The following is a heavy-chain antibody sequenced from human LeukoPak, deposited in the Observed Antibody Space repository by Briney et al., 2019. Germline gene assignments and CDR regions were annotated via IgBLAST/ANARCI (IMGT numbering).Heavy chain of an antibody. V-gene: IGHV3-11*01. CDR2: ITNSGTTI. D-gene: IGHD3-10*01. CDR1: GFTFTDYY. Sequence: GGSLRLSCAASGFTFTDYYMSWIRQAPGKGLEWVSYITNSGTTIYYADSVKGRFTISRDNAKNSLYLQMNSLRAEDTAVYYCARTLLWFGELLEGYYFDYWGQGTLVTVSS. CDR3: ARTLLWFGELLEGYYFDY. J-gene: IGHJ4*02.